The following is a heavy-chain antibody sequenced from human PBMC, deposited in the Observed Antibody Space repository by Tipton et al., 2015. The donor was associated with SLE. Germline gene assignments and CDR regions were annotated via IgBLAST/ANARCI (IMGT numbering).Heavy chain of an antibody. J-gene: IGHJ4*02. D-gene: IGHD2-15*01. CDR2: VFYSGAT. CDR1: GGSIGYNY. Sequence: TLSLTCSVSGGSIGYNYWNWIRQPPGKGLEWIGYVFYSGATSYNPSLKSRVTMSVDTAKNQFSLSLTSVTAAGTAVYYCARDRCSGGGCYFDFWCLGALVTVSS. CDR3: ARDRCSGGGCYFDF. V-gene: IGHV4-59*01.